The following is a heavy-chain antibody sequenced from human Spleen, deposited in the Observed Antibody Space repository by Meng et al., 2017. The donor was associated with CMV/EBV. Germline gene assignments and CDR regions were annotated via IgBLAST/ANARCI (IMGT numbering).Heavy chain of an antibody. CDR1: TSA. CDR3: AKEMEHYDALTGYYRGFFDH. J-gene: IGHJ4*02. Sequence: TSAMSWVRQAPGKGLEWVSSISASGSRADYADSVKGRFTMSRDNAKDTLYLQMTNLGAEDTALYYCAKEMEHYDALTGYYRGFFDHWGQGTLVTVSS. D-gene: IGHD3-9*01. CDR2: ISASGSRA. V-gene: IGHV3-23*01.